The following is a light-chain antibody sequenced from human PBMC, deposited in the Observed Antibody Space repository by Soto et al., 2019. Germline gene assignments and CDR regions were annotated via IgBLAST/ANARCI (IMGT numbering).Light chain of an antibody. CDR2: AAS. CDR1: QGISSY. J-gene: IGKJ4*01. Sequence: IQLTQSPSSLSASVGDRVTITCRASQGISSYLAWYQQKPGKAPKLLIYAASTLQSGVPSRFSGSGSGTDFTLTISSLQPEDFVTYYCQQLKSYPLTFGGGTKVDIK. V-gene: IGKV1-9*01. CDR3: QQLKSYPLT.